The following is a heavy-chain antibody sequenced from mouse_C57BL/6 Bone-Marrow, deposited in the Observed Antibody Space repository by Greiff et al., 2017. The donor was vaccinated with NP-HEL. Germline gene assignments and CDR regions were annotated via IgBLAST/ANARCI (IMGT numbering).Heavy chain of an antibody. Sequence: QVQLQQSGAELARPGASVKLSRKASGYTFTSYGISWVKQRTGQGLEWIGEIYPRSGNTYYNEKFKGKATLTADKSSSTAYMELRSLTSEDSAVYFCARFGNPYYFDYWGQGTTLTVSS. J-gene: IGHJ2*01. D-gene: IGHD2-1*01. CDR2: IYPRSGNT. CDR1: GYTFTSYG. CDR3: ARFGNPYYFDY. V-gene: IGHV1-81*01.